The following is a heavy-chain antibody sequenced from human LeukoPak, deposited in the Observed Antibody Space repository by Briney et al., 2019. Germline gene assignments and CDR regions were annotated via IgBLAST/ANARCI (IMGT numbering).Heavy chain of an antibody. J-gene: IGHJ4*02. CDR1: GFTFSNYG. Sequence: GGSLRLSCAASGFTFSNYGMHWVRQAPGKGLEWVAFIRYDGSNKYYADSVKGRFTISRDNSKNTLYLQMNSLRAEDTAVYYCAKQYDILTGYSLVDYWGQGTLVTVSS. D-gene: IGHD3-9*01. CDR3: AKQYDILTGYSLVDY. CDR2: IRYDGSNK. V-gene: IGHV3-30*02.